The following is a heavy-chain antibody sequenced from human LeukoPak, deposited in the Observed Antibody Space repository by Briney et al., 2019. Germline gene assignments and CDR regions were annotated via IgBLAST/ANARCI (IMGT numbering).Heavy chain of an antibody. V-gene: IGHV1-3*01. CDR1: GYTFTSYA. CDR3: ARVLFKGSTDY. J-gene: IGHJ4*02. Sequence: ASVKVSCKASGYTFTSYAVHWVRQAPGQRLEWIGWINAGNGNTKYSQKFQGRVTITRDTSASTAYMELSSLRSEDTAVYYCARVLFKGSTDYWGQGTLVTVSS. CDR2: INAGNGNT.